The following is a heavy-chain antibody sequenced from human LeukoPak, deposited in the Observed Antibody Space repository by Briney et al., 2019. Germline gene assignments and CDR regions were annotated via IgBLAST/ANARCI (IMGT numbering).Heavy chain of an antibody. J-gene: IGHJ4*02. CDR1: GFTFSSYS. D-gene: IGHD3-22*01. CDR2: ISSRSSYK. CDR3: ARETADGFDYYDSSGYLGY. V-gene: IGHV3-21*01. Sequence: GGSLRLSCAASGFTFSSYSMNWVRQAPGKGLEWVSSISSRSSYKYYADSVKGRFTISRDNAKNSLYLQMNSLRAEDTAVYYCARETADGFDYYDSSGYLGYWGQGTLVTVSS.